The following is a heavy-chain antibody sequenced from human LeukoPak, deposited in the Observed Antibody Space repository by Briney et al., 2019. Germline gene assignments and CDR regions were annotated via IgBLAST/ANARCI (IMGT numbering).Heavy chain of an antibody. CDR2: INPSGGST. D-gene: IGHD2-15*01. CDR1: GYTFTSYY. CDR3: ARPARGCYTY. J-gene: IGHJ4*02. Sequence: ASVKVSCKASGYTFTSYYMHWVRQAPGQGLEWMGIINPSGGSTSYAQKFQGRVTMTRDTSASTAYMELRSLRSDDTAVYYCARPARGCYTYWGQGTLVTVSS. V-gene: IGHV1-46*01.